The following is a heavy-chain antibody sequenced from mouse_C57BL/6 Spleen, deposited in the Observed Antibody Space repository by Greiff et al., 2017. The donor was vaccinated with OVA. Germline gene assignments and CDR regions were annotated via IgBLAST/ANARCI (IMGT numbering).Heavy chain of an antibody. Sequence: VMLVESGPGLVQPSQSLSITCTVSGFSLTSYGVHWVRQSPGKGLEWLGVIWRGGSTDYNAAFMSRLSITKDNSKSQVFFKMNSLQADDTAIYYCAKNSITTVVATGAMDYWGQGTSVTVSS. D-gene: IGHD1-1*01. CDR3: AKNSITTVVATGAMDY. J-gene: IGHJ4*01. CDR1: GFSLTSYG. V-gene: IGHV2-5*01. CDR2: IWRGGST.